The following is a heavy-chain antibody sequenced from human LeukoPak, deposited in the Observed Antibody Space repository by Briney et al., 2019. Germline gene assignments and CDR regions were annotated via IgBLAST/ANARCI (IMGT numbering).Heavy chain of an antibody. D-gene: IGHD4-17*01. CDR3: ARGLPMTTVTTYAFDI. CDR1: GVSFSGYY. CDR2: INHSGST. V-gene: IGHV4-34*01. J-gene: IGHJ3*02. Sequence: SETLSLTCAVYGVSFSGYYWSWIRQPPGKGLEWIGEINHSGSTNYNPSLKSRVTISVDTSKNQFSLKLSSVTAADTAVYYCARGLPMTTVTTYAFDIWGQGTMVTVSS.